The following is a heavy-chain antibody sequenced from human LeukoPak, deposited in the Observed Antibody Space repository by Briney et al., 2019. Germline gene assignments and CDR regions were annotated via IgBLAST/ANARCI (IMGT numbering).Heavy chain of an antibody. D-gene: IGHD3-3*01. J-gene: IGHJ5*02. CDR3: ARLTLRFLEWLLSGRPYNWFDP. V-gene: IGHV4-34*01. CDR1: GGSFSGYY. CDR2: INHSGST. Sequence: SETLSLTCAVYGGSFSGYYWSWIRQPPGKGLEWIGEINHSGSTNYNPSLKSRVTISVDTSKNQFSLKLSSVTAADTAVYYCARLTLRFLEWLLSGRPYNWFDPWGQGTLVTVSS.